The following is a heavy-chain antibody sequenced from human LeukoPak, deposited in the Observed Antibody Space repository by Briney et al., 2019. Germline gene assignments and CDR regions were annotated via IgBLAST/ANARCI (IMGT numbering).Heavy chain of an antibody. Sequence: SETLSLTCTVSGGSISSSSYYWGWIRQPPGKGLEWIGSIYHSGSTNYNPSLKSRVTISVDKSKNQFSLKLSSVTAADTAVYYCARGGSYSSSWFYYYYYYMDVWGKGTTVTVSS. V-gene: IGHV4-39*07. CDR2: IYHSGST. CDR1: GGSISSSSYY. J-gene: IGHJ6*03. CDR3: ARGGSYSSSWFYYYYYYMDV. D-gene: IGHD6-13*01.